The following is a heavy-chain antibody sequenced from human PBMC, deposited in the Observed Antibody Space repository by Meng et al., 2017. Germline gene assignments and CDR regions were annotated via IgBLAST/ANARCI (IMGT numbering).Heavy chain of an antibody. D-gene: IGHD1-26*01. J-gene: IGHJ4*02. CDR2: IIPRSSDA. Sequence: VQLGQVGTEVKKPRASVKLSCKASGYTFIDAYIHWVRQAPGQGLEWMGRIIPRSSDANSAQKFQGRVTLTWDTSINTAYMELSSXXXXDTAXXYCARDGXNYDFDYWGQGTLVTVSS. V-gene: IGHV1-2*06. CDR3: ARDGXNYDFDY. CDR1: GYTFIDAY.